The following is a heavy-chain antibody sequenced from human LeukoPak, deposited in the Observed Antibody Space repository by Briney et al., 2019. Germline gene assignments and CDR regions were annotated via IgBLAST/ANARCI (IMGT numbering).Heavy chain of an antibody. CDR3: ARDRYYGSGRYTYFDY. CDR2: ISHDGSNK. D-gene: IGHD3-10*01. CDR1: GFTFNSYT. Sequence: PGVSLRLSCAASGFTFNSYTMHWVRQAPGRGLEWVALISHDGSNKDYAASVKGRFTISRDNSKNTLYLQVNSLRAEDTAVYYCARDRYYGSGRYTYFDYWGQGTLVTVSS. V-gene: IGHV3-30-3*01. J-gene: IGHJ4*02.